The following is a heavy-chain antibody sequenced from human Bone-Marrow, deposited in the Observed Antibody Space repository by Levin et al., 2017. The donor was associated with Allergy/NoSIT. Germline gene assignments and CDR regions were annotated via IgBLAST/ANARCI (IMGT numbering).Heavy chain of an antibody. CDR3: TTKIYRDYSDY. Sequence: SVKVSCKVSGYTLSELSIHWVRQAPGEGLEGMGGSDPGDGEIVYAQKFQGRLTMTEDTSTDTAYMELSSLRSDDTAVYYCTTKIYRDYSDYWGQGTLVTVSS. J-gene: IGHJ4*02. CDR1: GYTLSELS. CDR2: SDPGDGEI. V-gene: IGHV1-24*01. D-gene: IGHD4-17*01.